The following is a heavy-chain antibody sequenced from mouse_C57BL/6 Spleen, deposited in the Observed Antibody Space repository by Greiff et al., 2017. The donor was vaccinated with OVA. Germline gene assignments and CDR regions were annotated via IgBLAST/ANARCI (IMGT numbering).Heavy chain of an antibody. D-gene: IGHD1-1*01. CDR1: GYAFSSSW. J-gene: IGHJ2*01. Sequence: VQLQESGPELVKPGASVKISCKASGYAFSSSWMNWVKQRPGKGLEWIGRIYPGDGDTNYNGKFKGKATLTADKSSSTAYMQLSSLTSEDSAVYFYARRPNYYGSSDTFDFWGQGPTLTVSS. V-gene: IGHV1-82*01. CDR2: IYPGDGDT. CDR3: ARRPNYYGSSDTFDF.